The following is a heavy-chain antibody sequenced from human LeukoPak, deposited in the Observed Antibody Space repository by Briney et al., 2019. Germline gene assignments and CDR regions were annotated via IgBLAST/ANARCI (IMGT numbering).Heavy chain of an antibody. Sequence: GGSLRLSCAASGFAFNIYGMSWVRQAPGQGLEWVSATSANGFNTFYADSVRGRFTISRDNAKNSLYLQMNSLRAEDTAVYYCARDPPRQGYFQHWGQGTLVTVSS. CDR2: TSANGFNT. J-gene: IGHJ1*01. CDR1: GFAFNIYG. V-gene: IGHV3-21*01. CDR3: ARDPPRQGYFQH.